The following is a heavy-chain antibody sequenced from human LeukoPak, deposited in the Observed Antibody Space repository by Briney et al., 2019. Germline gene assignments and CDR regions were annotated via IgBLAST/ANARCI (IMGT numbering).Heavy chain of an antibody. Sequence: PGKSLTLSCVVSGFNFDNFAMHWARQPLGKGLEWVAVISHDGRTKYYADSMKGRITISRDNSKNTLFLQMNNLRSEDTAVYFCARPSPPGDGYNPPDHWGQGTLVTVSS. CDR2: ISHDGRTK. V-gene: IGHV3-30*04. CDR1: GFNFDNFA. D-gene: IGHD5-24*01. CDR3: ARPSPPGDGYNPPDH. J-gene: IGHJ4*02.